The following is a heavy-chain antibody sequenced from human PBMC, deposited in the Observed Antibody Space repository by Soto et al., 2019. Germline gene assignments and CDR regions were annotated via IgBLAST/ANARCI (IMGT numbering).Heavy chain of an antibody. CDR3: ATCLIGTSGGYYYGMDF. CDR2: SRNRGNSYTT. D-gene: IGHD1-20*01. V-gene: IGHV3-72*01. CDR1: GFTFSDHY. J-gene: IGHJ6*02. Sequence: GGSLRLSCAASGFTFSDHYMDWVRQAPGKGLEWVGRSRNRGNSYTTEYAASVKGRFTISRDNSKKSLYLQMSSLKTEDTAVYYCATCLIGTSGGYYYGMDFWGQGTTVTVSS.